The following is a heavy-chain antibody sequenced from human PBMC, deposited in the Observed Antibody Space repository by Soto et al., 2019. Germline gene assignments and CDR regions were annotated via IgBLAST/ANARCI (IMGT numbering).Heavy chain of an antibody. CDR1: GFIFGNYM. D-gene: IGHD2-15*01. Sequence: EVQLLESGGGLVQPGASLRLSCAVSGFIFGNYMMTWVRQAPGKGLEWVSTIRDGGESTYYADSVKGRFTISRDNSKNTLYLQMDNLGVEDTAVYYCAPHVHCSGGSCHYDAFDIRGQGTMGTVSS. J-gene: IGHJ3*02. CDR2: IRDGGEST. CDR3: APHVHCSGGSCHYDAFDI. V-gene: IGHV3-23*01.